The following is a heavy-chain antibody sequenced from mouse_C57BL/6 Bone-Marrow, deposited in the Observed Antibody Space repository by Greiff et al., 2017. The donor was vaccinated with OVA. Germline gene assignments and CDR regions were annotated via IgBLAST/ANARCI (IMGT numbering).Heavy chain of an antibody. CDR1: GYTFTDYY. Sequence: EVQLVESGPVLVKPGASVKMSCKASGYTFTDYYMNWVKQSHGKSLEWIGVINPYNGGTSYNQKFKGKATLTVDKSSSTAYMELNSLTSEDSAVYYCARPFRYFDVWGTGTTVTVSS. J-gene: IGHJ1*03. V-gene: IGHV1-19*01. CDR2: INPYNGGT. CDR3: ARPFRYFDV.